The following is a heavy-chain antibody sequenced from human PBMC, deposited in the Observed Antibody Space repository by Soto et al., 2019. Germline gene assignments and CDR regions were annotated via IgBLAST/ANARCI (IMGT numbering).Heavy chain of an antibody. J-gene: IGHJ4*02. V-gene: IGHV3-23*01. CDR1: GFTFSSYA. Sequence: GGSLRLSCAASGFTFSSYAMSWVRQAPGKGLEWVSAISGSGGSTYYADSGKGRFTISRDNSKNTLYLQMNSLRAEDTAVYYCAKDRADAGWVVVAASDYWGQGTLVTVSS. CDR2: ISGSGGST. D-gene: IGHD2-15*01. CDR3: AKDRADAGWVVVAASDY.